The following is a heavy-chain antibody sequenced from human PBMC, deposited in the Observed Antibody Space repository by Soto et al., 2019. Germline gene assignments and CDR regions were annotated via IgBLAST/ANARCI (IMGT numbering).Heavy chain of an antibody. CDR2: INHSGST. J-gene: IGHJ4*02. V-gene: IGHV4-34*01. Sequence: SETLSLTCAVYGGSFSGYYWSWIRQPPGKGLEWIGEINHSGSTNYNPSLKSRVTISVDTSKNQSSLKLSSVTAADTAVYYCARGRWYSDRQYYFDYWGQGTLVTVSS. CDR3: ARGRWYSDRQYYFDY. CDR1: GGSFSGYY. D-gene: IGHD2-15*01.